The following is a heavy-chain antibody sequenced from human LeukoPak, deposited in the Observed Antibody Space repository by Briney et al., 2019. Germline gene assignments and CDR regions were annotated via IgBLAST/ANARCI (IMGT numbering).Heavy chain of an antibody. CDR1: GGTFSSYA. CDR3: ARARLLWFGEQCYLDV. D-gene: IGHD3-10*01. Sequence: ASVKVSCKASGGTFSSYAISWVRPAPGQGLDWMGRIIPIFGTANYAQKFQGRVTITADKSTSTAYMELSSLRSEDTAVYYCARARLLWFGEQCYLDVWGKGTTVTVSS. J-gene: IGHJ6*03. CDR2: IIPIFGTA. V-gene: IGHV1-69*06.